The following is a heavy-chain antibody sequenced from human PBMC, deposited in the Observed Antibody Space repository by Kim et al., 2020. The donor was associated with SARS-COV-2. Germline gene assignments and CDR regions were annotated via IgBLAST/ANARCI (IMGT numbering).Heavy chain of an antibody. V-gene: IGHV4-59*01. CDR1: GGSISRYY. CDR2: IYYSGST. J-gene: IGHJ3*02. Sequence: SETLSLTCTVSGGSISRYYWSWIRQPPGKGLEWIGNIYYSGSTNYNPSLKSRVTISVDTSKNQFSLKLSSVTAADTAVYFRARVGCSSTRCSAFDIWGQGTMVTVSS. D-gene: IGHD2-2*01. CDR3: ARVGCSSTRCSAFDI.